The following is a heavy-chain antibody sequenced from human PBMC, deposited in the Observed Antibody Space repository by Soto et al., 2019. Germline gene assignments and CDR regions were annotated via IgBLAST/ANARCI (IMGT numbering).Heavy chain of an antibody. CDR2: ISSNGGNT. V-gene: IGHV3-64*01. J-gene: IGHJ4*02. CDR3: VRGGYYLDH. D-gene: IGHD3-16*01. CDR1: GFAFCRFG. Sequence: TGRSMRLFCAAFGFAFCRFGMQRVRQAPGKGLEFVSGISSNGGNTYYANSVKGRFTVSRDNSKDTLYLQMGSLRAEVMAVYDCVRGGYYLDHWGQGTLVTVSS.